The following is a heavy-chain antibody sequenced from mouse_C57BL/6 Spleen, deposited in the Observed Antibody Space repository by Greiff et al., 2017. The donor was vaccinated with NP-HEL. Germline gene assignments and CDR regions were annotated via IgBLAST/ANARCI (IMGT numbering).Heavy chain of an antibody. D-gene: IGHD1-1*01. Sequence: VQLQQSGPGLVQPSQRLSITCTVSGFSLTSYGVHWVRQSPGKGLEWLGVIWSGGSTDYNAAFISRLSISKDNSKSQVFFKMNSLQADDTAIYYCARCPYYYGSSYYAMDYWGQGTSVTVSS. CDR1: GFSLTSYG. J-gene: IGHJ4*01. CDR2: IWSGGST. CDR3: ARCPYYYGSSYYAMDY. V-gene: IGHV2-2*01.